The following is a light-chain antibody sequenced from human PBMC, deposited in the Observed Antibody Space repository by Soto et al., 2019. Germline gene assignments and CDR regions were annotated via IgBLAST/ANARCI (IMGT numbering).Light chain of an antibody. Sequence: DIQMTQSPSSLSASVGDRVTITCRASQGISSYLAWYQQKPGEAPKLLIYLAYTLQTGVQSRFSGSGSGTDFTLTISSLQPEDFATYYCKQLNNYPRTFGQGTKVDIK. V-gene: IGKV1-9*01. CDR1: QGISSY. J-gene: IGKJ1*01. CDR3: KQLNNYPRT. CDR2: LAY.